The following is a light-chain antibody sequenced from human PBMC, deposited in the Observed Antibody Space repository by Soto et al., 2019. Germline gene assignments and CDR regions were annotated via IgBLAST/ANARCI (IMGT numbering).Light chain of an antibody. CDR1: QTVSSDY. CDR3: HQYFRSPLT. V-gene: IGKV3-20*01. Sequence: EIVLTQSPGTLSLSPGERGTLSCRASQTVSSDYLAWYQQKPGQAPRLIIYGASNRATGIPDRFSGSGSGTDFTLTISRLEPEDFAVYYCHQYFRSPLTFGGGTKVEIK. J-gene: IGKJ4*01. CDR2: GAS.